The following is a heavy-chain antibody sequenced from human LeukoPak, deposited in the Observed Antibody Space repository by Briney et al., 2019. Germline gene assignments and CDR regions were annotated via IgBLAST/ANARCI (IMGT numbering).Heavy chain of an antibody. V-gene: IGHV3-30*03. Sequence: PGGSLRLSCAASGFTFSSYGMHWVRQAPGKGLEWVAVISYDGSNKYYADSVKGRFTISRDNSKNTLYLQMNSLRAEDTAVYYCARDDGSGWPCFDYWGQGTLVTVSS. J-gene: IGHJ4*02. D-gene: IGHD6-19*01. CDR2: ISYDGSNK. CDR1: GFTFSSYG. CDR3: ARDDGSGWPCFDY.